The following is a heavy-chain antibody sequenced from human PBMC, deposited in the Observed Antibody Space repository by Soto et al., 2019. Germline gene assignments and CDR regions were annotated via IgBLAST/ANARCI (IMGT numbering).Heavy chain of an antibody. D-gene: IGHD3-10*01. CDR2: ISGSGGST. CDR3: AKSSGSGSLAHFAY. Sequence: GGSLRLSCAASGFTFSSYAMGWVRQAPGKGLEWVSAISGSGGSTYYADSVKGRFTISRDNSKNTLYLQMNSLRAEDTAVYYCAKSSGSGSLAHFAYWGQGTLVTVSS. V-gene: IGHV3-23*01. CDR1: GFTFSSYA. J-gene: IGHJ4*02.